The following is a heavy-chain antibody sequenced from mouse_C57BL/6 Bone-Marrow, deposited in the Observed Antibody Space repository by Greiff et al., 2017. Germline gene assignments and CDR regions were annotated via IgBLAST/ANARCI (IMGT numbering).Heavy chain of an antibody. CDR1: GYAFSSSW. V-gene: IGHV1-82*01. D-gene: IGHD1-1*01. Sequence: VQRVESGPELVKPGASVKISCKASGYAFSSSWMNWVKQRPGKGLEWIGRIYPGDGDTTYNGKFKGKATLTSDKSSSTAYLNRSSLKSEDSAVYFWASYYYGSSNPFDYWGQGTTLTVSS. CDR2: IYPGDGDT. CDR3: ASYYYGSSNPFDY. J-gene: IGHJ2*01.